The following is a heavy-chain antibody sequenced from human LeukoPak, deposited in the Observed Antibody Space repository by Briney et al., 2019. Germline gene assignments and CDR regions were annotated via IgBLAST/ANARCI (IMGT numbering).Heavy chain of an antibody. V-gene: IGHV3-7*01. CDR3: ARAPHYYDSSDDAFDI. Sequence: GGSLRLSCVASGFTFSSFWMSWVRQAPGKGLEWVANIKQDGSEKYYVDSVKGRLTISRDNAKNSLYLQMNSLRAEDTALYYCARAPHYYDSSDDAFDIWGQGTMVTVSS. D-gene: IGHD3-22*01. J-gene: IGHJ3*02. CDR1: GFTFSSFW. CDR2: IKQDGSEK.